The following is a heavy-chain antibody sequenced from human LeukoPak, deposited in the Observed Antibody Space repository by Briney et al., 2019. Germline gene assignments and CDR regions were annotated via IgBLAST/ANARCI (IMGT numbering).Heavy chain of an antibody. D-gene: IGHD1-26*01. J-gene: IGHJ5*02. CDR2: IYTSGST. CDR1: GGSFSSYY. Sequence: SDTLSLTCTVSGGSFSSYYWRWIRHPAGRGLEWIGRIYTSGSTNYNPSLQSRVPMSVDTSKNQFPQELSSVTAADPAVYYCARDGQWEPPYNLFDPGSQGTLVTVS. CDR3: ARDGQWEPPYNLFDP. V-gene: IGHV4-4*07.